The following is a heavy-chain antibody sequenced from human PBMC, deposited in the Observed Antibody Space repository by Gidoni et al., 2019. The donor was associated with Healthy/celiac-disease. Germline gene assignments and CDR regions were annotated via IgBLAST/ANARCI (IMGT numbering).Heavy chain of an antibody. CDR2: ISSSSSYI. CDR3: ARDRGAAIPYNFDY. D-gene: IGHD2-2*01. Sequence: EVQLVESGGGLVKPGGSLRLSCADAGGTFSSYSMNWVRQAPGKGLEWVSSISSSSSYIYYADSVKGRFTISRDNAKNSLYLQMNSLRAEDTAVYYCARDRGAAIPYNFDYWGQGTLVTVSS. V-gene: IGHV3-21*01. J-gene: IGHJ4*02. CDR1: GGTFSSYS.